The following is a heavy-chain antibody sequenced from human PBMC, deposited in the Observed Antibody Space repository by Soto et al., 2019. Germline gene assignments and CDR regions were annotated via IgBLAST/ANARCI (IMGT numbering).Heavy chain of an antibody. CDR1: GGTFSSYA. J-gene: IGHJ6*02. CDR3: ARPQLGIDTMIVVVPIPPRIYGMDV. V-gene: IGHV1-69*01. Sequence: QVQLVKSGAEVKKPGSSVKVSCKASGGTFSSYAISWVRQAPGQGLEWMGGIIPIFGTANYAQKFQGRVTMTADESTSTAYMELRSLRSEDKAVYYCARPQLGIDTMIVVVPIPPRIYGMDVWCQGTTVTFSS. D-gene: IGHD3-22*01. CDR2: IIPIFGTA.